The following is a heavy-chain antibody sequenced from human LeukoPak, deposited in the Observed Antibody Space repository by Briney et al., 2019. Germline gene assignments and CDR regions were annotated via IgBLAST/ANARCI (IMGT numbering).Heavy chain of an antibody. CDR3: AELGITMIGGV. CDR2: IGGGGSDT. CDR1: GFNFWGTG. V-gene: IGHV3-23*01. Sequence: GGSLRLSCAVSGFNFWGTGMSWVRQAPGKGLEWVAAIGGGGSDTKYTDSVMGRFTLSRDLSKNTLYLQMNSLRAEDTAVYYCAELGITMIGGVWGKGTTVTISS. J-gene: IGHJ6*04. D-gene: IGHD3-10*02.